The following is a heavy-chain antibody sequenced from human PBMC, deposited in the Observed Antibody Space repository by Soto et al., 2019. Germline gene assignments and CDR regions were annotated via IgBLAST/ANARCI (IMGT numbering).Heavy chain of an antibody. D-gene: IGHD2-21*02. CDR3: ARSIVVVTALDY. Sequence: VKVSCKASGDTFNFYTINWVRQAPGQRLEWMGWINAGNGNTKYSQKFQGRVTITRDTSASTAYMELSSLRSEDTAVYYCARSIVVVTALDYWGQGTLVTVPQ. J-gene: IGHJ4*02. CDR1: GDTFNFYT. V-gene: IGHV1-3*01. CDR2: INAGNGNT.